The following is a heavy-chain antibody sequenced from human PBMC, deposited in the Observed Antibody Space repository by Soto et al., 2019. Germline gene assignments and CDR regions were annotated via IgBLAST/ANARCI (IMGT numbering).Heavy chain of an antibody. CDR3: ARYRREAVAGYTLDN. Sequence: PSETLSLTCSVSGGSISSNYWTWIRQPPGKGLEWIGYVYNSGSTNYNPSLKSRVTISEDTSKSQFSLKVNSMTAADTAVYYCARYRREAVAGYTLDNWGQGILVTVSS. D-gene: IGHD6-13*01. CDR2: VYNSGST. V-gene: IGHV4-59*01. CDR1: GGSISSNY. J-gene: IGHJ4*02.